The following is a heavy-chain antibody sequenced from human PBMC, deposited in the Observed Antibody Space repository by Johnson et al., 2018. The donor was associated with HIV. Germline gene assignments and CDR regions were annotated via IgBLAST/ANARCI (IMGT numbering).Heavy chain of an antibody. CDR2: ISYDGSNK. D-gene: IGHD7-27*01. CDR3: ASSWGNAFDI. V-gene: IGHV3-30*03. J-gene: IGHJ3*02. CDR1: GFTVSSNY. Sequence: QVQLVESGGGLIQPGGSLRLSCAASGFTVSSNYMSWVRQAPGKGLEWVSVISYDGSNKYYADYVKGRFTISGDNSKNTLYLQMNSLRAEDTAVYYCASSWGNAFDIWGQGTMVTVSS.